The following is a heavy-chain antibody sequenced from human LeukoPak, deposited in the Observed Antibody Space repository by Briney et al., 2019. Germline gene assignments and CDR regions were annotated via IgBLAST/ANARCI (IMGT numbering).Heavy chain of an antibody. D-gene: IGHD3-22*01. Sequence: GGSLRLSCVGSRFTFSLYTIHWVRQAPGKGLEWVAVISYDGSNKYYADSVKGRFTISRDNSKNTLYLQMNSLRAEDTAVYYCARDSYYDSSGFPYYYYGMDVWGQGTTVTVSS. J-gene: IGHJ6*02. CDR3: ARDSYYDSSGFPYYYYGMDV. CDR1: RFTFSLYT. CDR2: ISYDGSNK. V-gene: IGHV3-30-3*01.